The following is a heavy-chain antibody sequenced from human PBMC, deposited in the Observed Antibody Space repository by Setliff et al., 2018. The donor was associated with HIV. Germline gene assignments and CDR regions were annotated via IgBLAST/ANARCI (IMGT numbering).Heavy chain of an antibody. J-gene: IGHJ4*03. D-gene: IGHD3-3*01. CDR2: ISSSSSYI. CDR3: ARDGYYNFWSGSLYYFDY. V-gene: IGHV3-21*01. Sequence: PGGSLRLSCAASGFTFSSYSMNWVRQAPGKGLEWVSSISSSSSYIYYADSVKGRFTISRDNAKNSLYLQMNSLRAEDTAVYYCARDGYYNFWSGSLYYFDYWGPETLLVTVSS. CDR1: GFTFSSYS.